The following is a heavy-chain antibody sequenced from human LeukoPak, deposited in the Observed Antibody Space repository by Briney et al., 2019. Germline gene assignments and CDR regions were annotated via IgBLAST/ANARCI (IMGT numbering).Heavy chain of an antibody. CDR1: GFTFSNYA. J-gene: IGHJ5*02. V-gene: IGHV3-23*01. CDR2: ISGSGGST. Sequence: SGGSLRLSCAASGFTFSNYAMSWVRQAPGKGLEWVSGISGSGGSTYYADSVKGRFTISRDNSENTLCLQMNSLRAEDTALYYCAKLGRGECSGGDCYSWFDPWGQGTLVTVSS. CDR3: AKLGRGECSGGDCYSWFDP. D-gene: IGHD2-21*02.